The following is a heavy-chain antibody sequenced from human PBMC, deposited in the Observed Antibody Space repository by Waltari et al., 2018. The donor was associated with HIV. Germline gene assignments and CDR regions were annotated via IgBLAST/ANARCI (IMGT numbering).Heavy chain of an antibody. J-gene: IGHJ4*02. V-gene: IGHV5-51*01. CDR1: GYSFTSSW. CDR2: IYPGDSDT. CDR3: ARGYCSSTSCSKGHY. D-gene: IGHD2-2*01. Sequence: EVQLVQSGAEVKKPGESLKISCKGSGYSFTSSWIGWVRQLPGKGLEWMGIIYPGDSDTRYSPSFQGQVTISADKSISTAYLQWSSLKASDTAMYYCARGYCSSTSCSKGHYWGQGTLVTVSS.